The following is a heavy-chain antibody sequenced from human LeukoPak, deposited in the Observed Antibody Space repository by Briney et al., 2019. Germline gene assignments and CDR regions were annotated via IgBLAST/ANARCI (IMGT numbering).Heavy chain of an antibody. D-gene: IGHD3-22*01. J-gene: IGHJ4*02. CDR3: ARGYYYDSSVAY. V-gene: IGHV3-21*01. CDR1: GFTFSTFG. Sequence: GGSLRLSCAASGFTFSTFGFNWLRQAPGKGLEWVSSISHSSTYISYADSVKGRFTISRDNARNSLFLQMNSLRAEDTAVYYCARGYYYDSSVAYWGQGTLVTVSS. CDR2: ISHSSTYI.